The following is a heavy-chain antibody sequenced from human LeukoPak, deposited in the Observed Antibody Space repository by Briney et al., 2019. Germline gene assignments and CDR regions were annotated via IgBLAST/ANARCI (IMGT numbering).Heavy chain of an antibody. V-gene: IGHV4-59*01. CDR1: GGSISSYY. D-gene: IGHD3-10*01. CDR2: IYYSGST. J-gene: IGHJ4*02. CDR3: ARGSTMVRGVIISAY. Sequence: SETLSLTCTVAGGSISSYYCSWIRQPPGEGLEWVGYIYYSGSTNYNPCLKGGAPISVDPSKNQFSLKLSSVTAADTAVYYCARGSTMVRGVIISAYWGQGTLVTVSS.